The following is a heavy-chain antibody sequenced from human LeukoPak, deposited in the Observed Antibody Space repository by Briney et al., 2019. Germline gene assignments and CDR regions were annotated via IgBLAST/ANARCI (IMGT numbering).Heavy chain of an antibody. CDR2: ISGSGSST. J-gene: IGHJ4*02. D-gene: IGHD3-10*01. V-gene: IGHV3-23*01. CDR3: AKRGLSIGLGTFDY. CDR1: GFTFSTYA. Sequence: GGSLRLSCAASGFTFSTYAMSWVRQAPGKGLEWVSAISGSGSSTYYADSVKGRFTISRDNSKNTLYLQMNSLRAEDTAVYYCAKRGLSIGLGTFDYWGQGTLVTVSS.